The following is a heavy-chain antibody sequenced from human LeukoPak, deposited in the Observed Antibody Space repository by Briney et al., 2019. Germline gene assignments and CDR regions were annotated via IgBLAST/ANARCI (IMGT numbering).Heavy chain of an antibody. Sequence: GGSLRLSCVVSEFNFRNYWMSWVRQAPGKGLEWVANIKQDGSDRYYVGSVKGRFTISRDNAKNSLYLQMNSLRDEDTAVYYCARDSAAHGGFWGQGTPVIVSS. CDR2: IKQDGSDR. CDR1: EFNFRNYW. J-gene: IGHJ4*02. CDR3: ARDSAAHGGF. D-gene: IGHD6-25*01. V-gene: IGHV3-7*03.